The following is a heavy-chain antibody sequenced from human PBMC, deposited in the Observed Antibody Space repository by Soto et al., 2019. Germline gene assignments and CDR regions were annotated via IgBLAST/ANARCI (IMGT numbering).Heavy chain of an antibody. D-gene: IGHD2-21*01. CDR1: GFTFSSYG. CDR3: AQDGQPPNIFHYGKDV. Sequence: GGSLRLSCAASGFTFSSYGLDWVRQAPGKGLERVSFISYDGGNKYYADSVKGRFTISRDNSKNTLYLQMNSLRAEDTAVYFCAQDGQPPNIFHYGKDVWGQGTTVTVSS. CDR2: ISYDGGNK. V-gene: IGHV3-30*18. J-gene: IGHJ6*02.